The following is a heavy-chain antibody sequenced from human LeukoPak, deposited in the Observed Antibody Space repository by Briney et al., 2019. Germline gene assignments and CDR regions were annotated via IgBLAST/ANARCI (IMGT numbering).Heavy chain of an antibody. Sequence: GGSLRLSCAASGFTLSSYGMHWVRQAPGKGLEWVAVISYDGSNKYYADSVKGRFTISRDNSKNTLYLQMNSLRAEDTDVYYCAKDHQVVVLITPYFDYWGQGTLVTVSS. CDR2: ISYDGSNK. V-gene: IGHV3-30*18. CDR3: AKDHQVVVLITPYFDY. D-gene: IGHD3-22*01. CDR1: GFTLSSYG. J-gene: IGHJ4*02.